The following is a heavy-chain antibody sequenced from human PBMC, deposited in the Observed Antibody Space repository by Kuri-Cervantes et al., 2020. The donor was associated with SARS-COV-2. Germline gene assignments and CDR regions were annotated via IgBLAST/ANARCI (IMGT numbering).Heavy chain of an antibody. V-gene: IGHV4-39*01. CDR2: IYYSGST. Sequence: TFSSYAMSWIRQPPGKGLEWIGSIYYSGSTYYNPSLKSRVTISVDTSKNQFSLKLSSVTAADTAVYYCARHPPRDLMPWVDWGQGTLVTVSS. CDR1: TFSSYA. CDR3: ARHPPRDLMPWVD. J-gene: IGHJ4*02. D-gene: IGHD2-2*01.